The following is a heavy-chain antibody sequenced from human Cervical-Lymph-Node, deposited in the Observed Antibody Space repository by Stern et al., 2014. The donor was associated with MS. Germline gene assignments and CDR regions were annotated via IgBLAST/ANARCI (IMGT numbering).Heavy chain of an antibody. CDR2: IIPMFGIA. J-gene: IGHJ4*02. Sequence: QVQLGQSGAEVKKPGSSVKVSCKASGGTFSSYTIGWVRQAPGQGLEWMGGIIPMFGIANYAEKSQGRVTITADESTSTAYMDLSTLRSEDTAVYYCARATSDYIWGSYRYLDYWGQGTQVTVSS. CDR1: GGTFSSYT. D-gene: IGHD3-16*02. V-gene: IGHV1-69*01. CDR3: ARATSDYIWGSYRYLDY.